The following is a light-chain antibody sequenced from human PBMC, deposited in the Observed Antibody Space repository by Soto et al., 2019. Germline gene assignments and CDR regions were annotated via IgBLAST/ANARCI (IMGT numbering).Light chain of an antibody. CDR1: SSDVGGYNY. J-gene: IGLJ2*01. Sequence: ALTQPASVSGSPGQSITISCTGTSSDVGGYNYVSWYQQHPGRAPQLMIYDVSHRPSGVSNRFSGSRSGNTASLTISGLQAEDEADYYCSSYATSTTVLFGGGTKLTVL. V-gene: IGLV2-14*03. CDR3: SSYATSTTVL. CDR2: DVS.